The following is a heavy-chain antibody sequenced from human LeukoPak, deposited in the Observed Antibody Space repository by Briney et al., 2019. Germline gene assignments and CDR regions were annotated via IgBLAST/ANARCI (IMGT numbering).Heavy chain of an antibody. V-gene: IGHV3-7*01. Sequence: GGSLRLSCAASGFTFSWYWMTWVRQAPGKGLEWVANIKQDGSGKYYVDSVKGRFTISRDNAKNSLYLQMNSLRAEDTAVYYCARDGYYYDSSGYYYYFDYWGQGTLVTVSS. CDR3: ARDGYYYDSSGYYYYFDY. J-gene: IGHJ4*02. D-gene: IGHD3-22*01. CDR1: GFTFSWYW. CDR2: IKQDGSGK.